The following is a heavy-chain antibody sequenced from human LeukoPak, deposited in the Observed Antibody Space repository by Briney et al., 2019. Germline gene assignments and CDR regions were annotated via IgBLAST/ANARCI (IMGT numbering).Heavy chain of an antibody. J-gene: IGHJ6*03. D-gene: IGHD4-17*01. Sequence: SETLSLTCTVSGGSISSGSYYWSWIRQPAGKGLEWIGRIYTSGSTNYNPSLKSRVTISVDTSKNQFSLKLSSVTAADTAVYYCARLTDGDYFIKSRNTYYYYYMDVWGKGTTVTISS. CDR1: GGSISSGSYY. CDR2: IYTSGST. V-gene: IGHV4-61*02. CDR3: ARLTDGDYFIKSRNTYYYYYMDV.